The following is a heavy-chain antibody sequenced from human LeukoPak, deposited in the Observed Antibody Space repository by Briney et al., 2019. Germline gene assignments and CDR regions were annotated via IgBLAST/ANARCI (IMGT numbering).Heavy chain of an antibody. J-gene: IGHJ4*02. D-gene: IGHD5-12*01. CDR1: GFTFSSYS. V-gene: IGHV3-48*02. Sequence: GGSLRLSCAASGFTFSSYSMNWVRRAPGKGLEWVSYISSSSRNIYYADSVKGRFTISRDNAKNSLHLQMNSLRDEDTAVYYCARDFRYDFDYWGQGTLVTVSS. CDR3: ARDFRYDFDY. CDR2: ISSSSRNI.